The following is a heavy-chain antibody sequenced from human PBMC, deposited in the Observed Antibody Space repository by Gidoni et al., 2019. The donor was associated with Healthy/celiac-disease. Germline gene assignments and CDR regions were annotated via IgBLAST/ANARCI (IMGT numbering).Heavy chain of an antibody. CDR3: ARFKYYYDSSGIYAFDI. CDR2: IYYSGST. J-gene: IGHJ3*02. CDR1: CCSIRIGVYY. D-gene: IGHD3-22*01. V-gene: IGHV4-31*03. Sequence: QVQLQYSSPVLVNPSQTLSLTCPISCCSIRIGVYYWSWIRQHPGKGLEWIGYIYYSGSTYYNPSLKSRVTISVETYKNQFALKLSSVTAADTAVYYCARFKYYYDSSGIYAFDIWGQGTMVTVSS.